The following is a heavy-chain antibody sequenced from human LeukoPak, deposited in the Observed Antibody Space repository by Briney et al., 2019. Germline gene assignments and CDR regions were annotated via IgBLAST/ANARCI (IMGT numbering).Heavy chain of an antibody. J-gene: IGHJ4*02. CDR3: ARVRNWNDYFDY. Sequence: GGSLTLSCAASGFTVSSNYMSWVRQAPGRGLEGVSGIYSGGSTYYADPLTGRFTLSSDNSKNKPYLQMNSLRAEDTAVYYCARVRNWNDYFDYWGQGTLVTVSS. CDR2: IYSGGST. D-gene: IGHD1-20*01. V-gene: IGHV3-53*01. CDR1: GFTVSSNY.